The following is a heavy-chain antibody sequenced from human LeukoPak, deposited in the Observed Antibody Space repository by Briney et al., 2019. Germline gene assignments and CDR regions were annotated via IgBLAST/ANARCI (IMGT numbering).Heavy chain of an antibody. V-gene: IGHV4-31*03. D-gene: IGHD3-10*01. CDR2: IYYSGST. J-gene: IGHJ4*02. Sequence: PSETLSLTCTVSGGSISSGGYYWSWIRQHPGKGLEWIGYIYYSGSTYYNPSLKSRVTISVDTSKNQFSLKLSSVTAADTAVYYCARERAGSYPDYWGQGTLVTVSS. CDR3: ARERAGSYPDY. CDR1: GGSISSGGYY.